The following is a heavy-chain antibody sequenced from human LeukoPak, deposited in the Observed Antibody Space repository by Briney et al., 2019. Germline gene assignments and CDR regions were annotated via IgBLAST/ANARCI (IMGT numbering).Heavy chain of an antibody. Sequence: GGSLRLSCAASGLSVSSHYMSWVRQAPGKGLEWVAVMHSVGSTDYADSVKGRFTNSRDNSKNRVDLQVNSLRVEDTAVYYCASSRIFGNAMDVWGQGTTVTASS. V-gene: IGHV3-53*01. D-gene: IGHD3-3*01. CDR1: GLSVSSHY. CDR2: MHSVGST. CDR3: ASSRIFGNAMDV. J-gene: IGHJ6*02.